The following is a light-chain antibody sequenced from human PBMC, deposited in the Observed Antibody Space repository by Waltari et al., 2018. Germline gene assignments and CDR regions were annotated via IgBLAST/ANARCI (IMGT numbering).Light chain of an antibody. J-gene: IGLJ3*02. V-gene: IGLV3-10*01. CDR2: EDS. CDR1: ALPKKY. CDR3: YSTYRSSHDRV. Sequence: SYALTQPPSVSVSPGQTASITCSGDALPKKYAYWYQQKSGQAAVPVINEDSKRPSGVPYRCSGASSATTATLMISGAQVADDAAYYCYSTYRSSHDRVFGGGTKLTVL.